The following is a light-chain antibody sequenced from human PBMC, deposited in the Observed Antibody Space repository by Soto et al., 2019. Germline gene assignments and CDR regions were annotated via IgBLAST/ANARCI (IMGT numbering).Light chain of an antibody. CDR3: QTWGTGIVV. J-gene: IGLJ2*01. V-gene: IGLV4-69*01. CDR2: LNSDGSH. Sequence: QLVLTQSPSASASLGASVKLTCTLSSGHISYAIAWHQQQPEKGPRYLMKLNSDGSHSKGDGIPDRFSGSSSGAERYLTISSLQSEDEADYYCQTWGTGIVVFGGGTKLTVL. CDR1: SGHISYA.